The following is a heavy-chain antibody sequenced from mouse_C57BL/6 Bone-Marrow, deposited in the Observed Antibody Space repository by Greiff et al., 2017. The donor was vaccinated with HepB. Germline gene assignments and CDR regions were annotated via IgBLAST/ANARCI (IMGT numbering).Heavy chain of an antibody. V-gene: IGHV1-55*01. CDR2: IYPGSGST. CDR1: GYTFTSYW. Sequence: QVQLKQPGAELVKPGASVKMSCKASGYTFTSYWITWVKQRPGQGLEWIGDIYPGSGSTNYNEKFKSKATLTVDTSSSTSYMQLRSLTSEDSSVYYCVLYYYGSSSWYFDVWGTGTTVTVSS. J-gene: IGHJ1*03. D-gene: IGHD1-1*01. CDR3: VLYYYGSSSWYFDV.